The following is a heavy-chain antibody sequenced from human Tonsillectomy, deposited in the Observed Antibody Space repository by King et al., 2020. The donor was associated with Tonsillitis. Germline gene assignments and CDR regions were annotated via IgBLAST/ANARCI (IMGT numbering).Heavy chain of an antibody. Sequence: QLVQSGAEVKKPGASVKVSCKASGYTFTSYGISWVRQAPGQGLEWMGWISAYNGNTNYAQKLQGRVTMTTDTSTSTAYMELRSLRSDDTAVYYCARDSPWYYYGSGTYIGDAFDIWGQGTMVTVSS. J-gene: IGHJ3*02. V-gene: IGHV1-18*04. CDR1: GYTFTSYG. D-gene: IGHD3-10*01. CDR2: ISAYNGNT. CDR3: ARDSPWYYYGSGTYIGDAFDI.